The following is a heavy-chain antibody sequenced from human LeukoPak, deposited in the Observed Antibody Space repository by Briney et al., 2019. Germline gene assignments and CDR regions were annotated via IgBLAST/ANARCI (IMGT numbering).Heavy chain of an antibody. CDR3: AKEGDISSSWYLSNYFDY. CDR1: GFTFRAYG. CDR2: ISYDGSNT. J-gene: IGHJ4*02. D-gene: IGHD6-13*01. V-gene: IGHV3-30*18. Sequence: GRSLRLSCAASGFTFRAYGMHWVRQAPGKGLEWLAIISYDGSNTYYADSVKGRFTISRDNSKNTLYLQMDSLRAEDTAVYYCAKEGDISSSWYLSNYFDYWGQGTLVTGSS.